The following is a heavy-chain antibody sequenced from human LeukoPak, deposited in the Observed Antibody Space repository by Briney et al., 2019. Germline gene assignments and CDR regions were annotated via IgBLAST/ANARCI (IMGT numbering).Heavy chain of an antibody. CDR1: GFTFGSYG. V-gene: IGHV3-30*02. Sequence: PGGSLRLSCAASGFTFGSYGVHWVRQAPGKGLEWAAFIRHDGSDKYYADSVKGRFTISRDNSKSTLYLQMNSLRAEDTAVYHCARKKSVYRSSSSTYYYMDVWGKGTTVTVSS. J-gene: IGHJ6*03. CDR2: IRHDGSDK. CDR3: ARKKSVYRSSSSTYYYMDV. D-gene: IGHD6-6*01.